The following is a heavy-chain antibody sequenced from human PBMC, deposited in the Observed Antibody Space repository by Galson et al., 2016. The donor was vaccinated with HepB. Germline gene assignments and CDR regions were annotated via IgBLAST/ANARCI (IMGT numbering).Heavy chain of an antibody. CDR1: GGSIISSY. J-gene: IGHJ4*02. D-gene: IGHD5-12*01. CDR2: IYYSGST. V-gene: IGHV4-59*01. Sequence: SETLSLTCTVSGGSIISSYWSWIRQSPGKGLECIGYIYYSGSTYYNPSLKSRVTISVDTSKNQFSLKLSSVTAADTAVYYCARASSGSDYWGQGTLVTVSS. CDR3: ARASSGSDY.